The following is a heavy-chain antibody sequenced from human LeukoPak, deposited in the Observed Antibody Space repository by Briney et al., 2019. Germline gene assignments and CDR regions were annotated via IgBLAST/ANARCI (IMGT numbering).Heavy chain of an antibody. CDR1: GFTFSNAW. Sequence: GGSLRLSCAVSGFTFSNAWMSWVRQAPGKGLEWVGRIKSKTDGGTTDYAAPVKGRFTISRDDSKNTLYLHMNSLRTEDTAVYYCTTGSMVTAIPRGYWGQGTLVTVSS. D-gene: IGHD2-21*02. CDR3: TTGSMVTAIPRGY. V-gene: IGHV3-15*01. CDR2: IKSKTDGGTT. J-gene: IGHJ4*02.